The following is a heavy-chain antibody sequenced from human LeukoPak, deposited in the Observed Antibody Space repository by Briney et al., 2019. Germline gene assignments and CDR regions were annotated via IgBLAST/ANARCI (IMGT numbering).Heavy chain of an antibody. Sequence: SETLSLTCAVYGGSFSGYYWSWIRQPPGEGLEWIGEINHSGSTNYNPSLKSRVTISVDTSKNQFSLKLSSVTAADTAVYYCARIDLGDDAFDIWGQGTMVTVSS. CDR3: ARIDLGDDAFDI. CDR2: INHSGST. CDR1: GGSFSGYY. V-gene: IGHV4-34*01. J-gene: IGHJ3*02.